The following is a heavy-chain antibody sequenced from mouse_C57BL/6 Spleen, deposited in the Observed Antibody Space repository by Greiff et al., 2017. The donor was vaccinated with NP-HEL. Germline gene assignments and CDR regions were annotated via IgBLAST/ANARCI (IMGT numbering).Heavy chain of an antibody. CDR2: IYPGDGDT. CDR1: GYAFSSSW. D-gene: IGHD1-1*01. J-gene: IGHJ2*01. Sequence: VQLQQSGPELVKPGASVKISCKASGYAFSSSWMNWVKQRPGKGLEWIGRIYPGDGDTNYNGKFKGTATLTADKSSSTAYMQLSSLTSEDSAVYFCARGGYGSSQYYFDYWGQGTTLTVSS. V-gene: IGHV1-82*01. CDR3: ARGGYGSSQYYFDY.